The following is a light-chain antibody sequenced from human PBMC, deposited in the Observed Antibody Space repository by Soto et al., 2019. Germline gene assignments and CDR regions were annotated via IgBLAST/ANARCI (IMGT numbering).Light chain of an antibody. CDR2: DVT. Sequence: QSALTQPRSVSGSPGQSVTISCTGTSSDVGGYNYVSWYQQHPAKAPKVLIYDVTKRPSGVPDRFSGSKSGNTASLTISGLQAEDEADYYCCSYAGSYAYVFGAGTKLTVL. J-gene: IGLJ3*02. V-gene: IGLV2-11*01. CDR1: SSDVGGYNY. CDR3: CSYAGSYAYV.